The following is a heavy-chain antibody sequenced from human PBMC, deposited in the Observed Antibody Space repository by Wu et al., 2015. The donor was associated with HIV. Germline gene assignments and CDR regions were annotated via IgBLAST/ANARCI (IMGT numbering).Heavy chain of an antibody. J-gene: IGHJ4*02. CDR1: GDSFNNYA. CDR2: IIGQGAAA. V-gene: IGHV1-69*12. Sequence: QVQLVQSAPEVKKPGSSVRISCKASGDSFNNYAIIWVRQAPGQGLEWMGGIIGQGAAADYAQKFQDRVEITADGSTNSIYMEIRSLKSEDTAMYFCARENSSGWDYWGQGTLVTVSS. D-gene: IGHD6-19*01. CDR3: ARENSSGWDY.